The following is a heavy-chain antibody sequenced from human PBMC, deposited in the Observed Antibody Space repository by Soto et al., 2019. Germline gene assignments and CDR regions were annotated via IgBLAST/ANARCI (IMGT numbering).Heavy chain of an antibody. CDR1: GGSVSSGSYY. CDR2: IYYSGST. D-gene: IGHD2-15*01. V-gene: IGHV4-61*01. Sequence: SETLSLTCTVSGGSVSSGSYYWSWIRPPPGKGLEWIGYIYYSGSTNYNPSLKSRVTISVDTSKNQFSLKLSSVTAADTAVYYCARELGRCSGGSCYSTFDYWGQGTLVTVSS. J-gene: IGHJ4*02. CDR3: ARELGRCSGGSCYSTFDY.